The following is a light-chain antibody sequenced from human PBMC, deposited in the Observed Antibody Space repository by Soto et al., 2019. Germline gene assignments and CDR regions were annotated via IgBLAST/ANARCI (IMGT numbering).Light chain of an antibody. CDR1: SSNIGAGYD. V-gene: IGLV1-40*01. Sequence: QSVLTQPPAVSGAPGQRVIISCTGSSSNIGAGYDVHWYQQLPGTAPRLLIFINTNRPSGVPDRFSGSKSGTSASLAITGLQAEDEADYYCQSYDSSLSGYVFGTGTKVTVL. CDR3: QSYDSSLSGYV. J-gene: IGLJ1*01. CDR2: INT.